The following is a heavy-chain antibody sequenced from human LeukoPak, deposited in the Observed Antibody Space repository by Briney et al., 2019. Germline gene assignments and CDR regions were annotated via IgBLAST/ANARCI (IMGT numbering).Heavy chain of an antibody. Sequence: GSLRLSCAASGFTFSSYEMSWVRQAPGKGLEWVSYISSSGSTIYYADSVKGRFTISRDNAKNSLYLQMNSLRAEDTAVYYCARDKSSSWYGTGKGAFDIWGQGTMITVSS. CDR3: ARDKSSSWYGTGKGAFDI. J-gene: IGHJ3*02. D-gene: IGHD6-13*01. CDR2: ISSSGSTI. CDR1: GFTFSSYE. V-gene: IGHV3-48*03.